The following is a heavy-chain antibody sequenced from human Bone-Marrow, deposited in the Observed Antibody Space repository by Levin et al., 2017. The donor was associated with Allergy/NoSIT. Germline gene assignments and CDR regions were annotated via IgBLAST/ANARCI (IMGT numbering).Heavy chain of an antibody. J-gene: IGHJ6*01. CDR2: TYFRSKWIN. CDR3: TRDPGRGYGMDV. Sequence: SQTLSLTCAISGDSVSSNTAAWNWIRQSPSRGLEWLGRTYFRSKWINEYAESVKSRISVNPDTSKNQFSLHLNSVTPDDTAVYYCTRDPGRGYGMDVWGQGTTVTVSS. CDR1: GDSVSSNTAA. V-gene: IGHV6-1*01.